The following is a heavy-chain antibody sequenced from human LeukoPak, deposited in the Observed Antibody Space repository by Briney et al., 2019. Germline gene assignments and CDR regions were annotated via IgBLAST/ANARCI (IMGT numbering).Heavy chain of an antibody. Sequence: GGSLRLSCAASGFTFSSYAMSWVRQAPWKGLEWVSAISGSGGSTYYADSVKGRFTISRDNSKNTLYLQMNSLRAEDTAVYYCAKVSVDIVVVSPAFDIWGQGTMVTVSS. J-gene: IGHJ3*02. CDR3: AKVSVDIVVVSPAFDI. V-gene: IGHV3-23*01. D-gene: IGHD2-2*03. CDR1: GFTFSSYA. CDR2: ISGSGGST.